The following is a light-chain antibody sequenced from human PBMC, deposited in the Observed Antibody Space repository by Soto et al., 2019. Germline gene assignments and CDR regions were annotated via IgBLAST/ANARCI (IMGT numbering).Light chain of an antibody. CDR3: CSYAGSYTYV. CDR2: DVR. CDR1: SSDVGSYNY. Sequence: QSVLTQPRSVSGSPGQSVTISCTGTSSDVGSYNYVSWYQQHPGKAPELRIYDVRKRPSGVPDRFSGSKSGNTASLTISGLQAEDEADYYCCSYAGSYTYVFGTGTKLTVL. J-gene: IGLJ1*01. V-gene: IGLV2-11*01.